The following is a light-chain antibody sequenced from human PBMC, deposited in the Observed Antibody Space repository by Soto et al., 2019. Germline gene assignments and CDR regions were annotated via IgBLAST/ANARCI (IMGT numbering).Light chain of an antibody. V-gene: IGKV1-39*01. J-gene: IGKJ4*01. CDR3: QQTYRTPLT. Sequence: DIQMTQFPLSLSASVGDRVTITCRASQTIRSHLNWYQQKPGEAPKIVIYATSTLQSGVPSRFNGSVSGTDFTLTISSLQPEDFATYYCQQTYRTPLTFGGGPKVDI. CDR1: QTIRSH. CDR2: ATS.